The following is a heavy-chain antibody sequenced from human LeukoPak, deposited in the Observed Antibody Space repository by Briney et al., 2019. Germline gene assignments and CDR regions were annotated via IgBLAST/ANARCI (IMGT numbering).Heavy chain of an antibody. Sequence: ASAKVSCKASGYTFTGYYMHWVRQAPGQGLEWMGWINPNSGGTNYAQKFQGRVTMTRDTSISTAYMELSRLRSDDTAVYYCARDHMPYYDSSGYYSTWGQGTLVTVSS. V-gene: IGHV1-2*02. D-gene: IGHD3-22*01. CDR3: ARDHMPYYDSSGYYST. CDR2: INPNSGGT. CDR1: GYTFTGYY. J-gene: IGHJ5*02.